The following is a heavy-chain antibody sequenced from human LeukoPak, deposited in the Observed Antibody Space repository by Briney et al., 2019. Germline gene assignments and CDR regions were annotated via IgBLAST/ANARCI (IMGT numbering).Heavy chain of an antibody. CDR2: IYYSGST. CDR1: GGSISSYY. D-gene: IGHD3-22*01. CDR3: AREGKGGYDSSGYYFDY. V-gene: IGHV4-59*01. Sequence: SETLSLTCTVSGGSISSYYWSWIRQPPGKGLEWIGYIYYSGSTNYNPSLKSRVTISVDTSKNQFSLKLSSATAADTAVYYCAREGKGGYDSSGYYFDYWGQGTLVTVSS. J-gene: IGHJ4*02.